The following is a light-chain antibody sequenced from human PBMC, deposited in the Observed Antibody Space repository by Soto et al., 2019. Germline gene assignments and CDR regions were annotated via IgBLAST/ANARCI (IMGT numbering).Light chain of an antibody. CDR3: QQYTNWPLT. CDR1: QTVSNN. V-gene: IGKV3-15*01. CDR2: GAS. J-gene: IGKJ5*01. Sequence: EIVMTQSPVTLSVSPGERATLSCRASQTVSNNLAWYQRKPGQAPRLLIYGASTRATGVPARFSGSGSGTEFTLTISSLPSEDSAVYYCQQYTNWPLTLGQGTRLDI.